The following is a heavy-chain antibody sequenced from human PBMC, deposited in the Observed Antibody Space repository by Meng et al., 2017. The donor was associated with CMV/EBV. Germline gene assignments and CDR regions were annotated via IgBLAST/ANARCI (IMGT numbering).Heavy chain of an antibody. CDR1: GYNITSYY. Sequence: QAQLVSSGAAVKKPGASVKGSCKASGYNITSYYMHWVRQAPGQGLEWMGIINPSGGSTSYAQKFQGRVTMTRDTSTSTVYMELSSLRSEDTAVYYCALAEYSSSLFDYWGQGTLVTVSS. CDR3: ALAEYSSSLFDY. D-gene: IGHD6-13*01. V-gene: IGHV1-46*01. CDR2: INPSGGST. J-gene: IGHJ4*02.